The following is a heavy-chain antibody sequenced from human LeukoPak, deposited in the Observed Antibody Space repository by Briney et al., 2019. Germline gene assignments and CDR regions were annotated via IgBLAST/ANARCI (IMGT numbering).Heavy chain of an antibody. D-gene: IGHD2-15*01. CDR1: GFAFSSYS. CDR2: ISSSSTI. V-gene: IGHV3-48*01. CDR3: RVSKDMDY. J-gene: IGHJ4*02. Sequence: GGSLRLSCAASGFAFSSYSMNWVRQAPGKGLEWVSYISSSSTIYYADSVKGRFTISRDNAKNSLYLQMNSLRAEDTAVYYCRVSKDMDYWGQGTLVTVSS.